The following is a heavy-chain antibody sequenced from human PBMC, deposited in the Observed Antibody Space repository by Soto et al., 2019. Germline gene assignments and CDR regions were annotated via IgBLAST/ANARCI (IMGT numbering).Heavy chain of an antibody. V-gene: IGHV3-33*01. CDR1: GFTFSSYG. CDR2: IWYDGSNK. D-gene: IGHD1-26*01. Sequence: QVQLVESGGGVVQPGRSLRLSCAASGFTFSSYGMHWVRQAPGKGLEWVAVIWYDGSNKYYADSVKGRFTISRDNSKNTLYLQMNSLRAEDTAVYYCARVDSGGYCDYWGQGTLVTVSS. CDR3: ARVDSGGYCDY. J-gene: IGHJ4*02.